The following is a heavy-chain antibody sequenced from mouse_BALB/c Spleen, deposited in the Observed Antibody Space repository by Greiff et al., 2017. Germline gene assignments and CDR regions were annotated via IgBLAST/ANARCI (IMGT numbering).Heavy chain of an antibody. V-gene: IGHV5-17*02. CDR2: ISSGSSTN. Sequence: DVKLVESGGGLVQPGGSRKLSCAASGFTFSSFGMHWVRQAPEKGLEWVAYISSGSSTNYYADTVKGRFTISRDNPKNTLFLQMTSIKSEDTAMYYCARASTGSYFDYWGQGTTLTVSS. CDR3: ARASTGSYFDY. J-gene: IGHJ2*01. D-gene: IGHD4-1*02. CDR1: GFTFSSFG.